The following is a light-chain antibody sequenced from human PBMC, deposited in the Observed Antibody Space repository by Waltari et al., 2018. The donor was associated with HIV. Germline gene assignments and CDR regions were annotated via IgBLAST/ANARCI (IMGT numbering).Light chain of an antibody. CDR2: DAS. J-gene: IGKJ5*01. V-gene: IGKV3-11*01. CDR3: QQRSFPIT. CDR1: QSVATY. Sequence: EIMLTQSPATLSSSPGKRATLSCSASQSVATYLAWFQQKPGQAPRLLIYDASNRATGVPARFGGSGSGTDFTLTISRLEPEDFGVYYCQQRSFPITFGQGTRLEI.